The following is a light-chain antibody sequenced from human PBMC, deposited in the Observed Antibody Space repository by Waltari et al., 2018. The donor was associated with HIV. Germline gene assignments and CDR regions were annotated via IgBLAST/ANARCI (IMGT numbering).Light chain of an antibody. CDR1: SSDIVGYNF. CDR3: SSYTSSGVV. CDR2: DVS. V-gene: IGLV2-14*03. J-gene: IGLJ2*01. Sequence: QSALTQPASVSGSPGQSITISCTGTSSDIVGYNFVSWYQHHPDKAPKLMVYDVSNRPSGVSNRFSGSESGNTASLTISGLQAEDEADYYCSSYTSSGVVFGGGTKLTVL.